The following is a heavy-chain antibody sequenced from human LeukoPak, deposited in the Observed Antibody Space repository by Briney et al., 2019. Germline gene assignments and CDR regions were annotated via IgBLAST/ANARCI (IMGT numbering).Heavy chain of an antibody. V-gene: IGHV3-15*01. CDR2: FKSKDDGGTT. CDR3: TTHGGDY. Sequence: GGSLRLSCAASGFTFSNAWMSWVGQAPGKGLEWVGRFKSKDDGGTTDYAAPVKGRFTISRDDSKNTLFLQMNSLNTEDTAVYYCTTHGGDYWGQGTLVTVSS. J-gene: IGHJ4*02. CDR1: GFTFSNAW. D-gene: IGHD3-16*01.